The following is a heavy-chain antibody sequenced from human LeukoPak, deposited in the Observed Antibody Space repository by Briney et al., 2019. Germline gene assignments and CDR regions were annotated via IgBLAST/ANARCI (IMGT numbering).Heavy chain of an antibody. D-gene: IGHD5-12*01. Sequence: PGGSLRLSCAASGFTFRCYWMSWVRQAPGKGLEWVANINQGGSVKYYVDSVKGRFTISRDDAKNSLYVQMNSLRDEDTAVYYCARVGYSGWNLEYWGQGTLVTVSS. CDR2: INQGGSVK. J-gene: IGHJ4*02. CDR3: ARVGYSGWNLEY. V-gene: IGHV3-7*01. CDR1: GFTFRCYW.